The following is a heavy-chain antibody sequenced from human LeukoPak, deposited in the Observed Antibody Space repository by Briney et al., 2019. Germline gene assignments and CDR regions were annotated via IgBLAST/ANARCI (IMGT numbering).Heavy chain of an antibody. Sequence: GGSLRLSCAASGFTFSSYSMSWVRQAPGKGLEWASYISSSSSTIYYADSVKGRFTISRDNAKNSLYLQMNSLRAEDTAVYYCARAAHGGTLDVWGKGTTVTVSS. CDR3: ARAAHGGTLDV. D-gene: IGHD1-1*01. J-gene: IGHJ6*04. CDR1: GFTFSSYS. V-gene: IGHV3-48*04. CDR2: ISSSSSTI.